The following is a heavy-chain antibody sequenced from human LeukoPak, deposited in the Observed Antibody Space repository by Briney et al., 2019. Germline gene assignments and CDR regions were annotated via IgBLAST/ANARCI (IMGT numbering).Heavy chain of an antibody. CDR3: AKEYSSGWYGSYYFDY. D-gene: IGHD6-19*01. Sequence: GGSLRLSCAASGFTFSSYGMSWVRQAPGKGLEWVSAISGSGGSTYYADSVKGRFTISRDNSKNTLYLQMNSLRAEDTAVYYCAKEYSSGWYGSYYFDYWGQGTLVTVSS. V-gene: IGHV3-23*01. J-gene: IGHJ4*02. CDR2: ISGSGGST. CDR1: GFTFSSYG.